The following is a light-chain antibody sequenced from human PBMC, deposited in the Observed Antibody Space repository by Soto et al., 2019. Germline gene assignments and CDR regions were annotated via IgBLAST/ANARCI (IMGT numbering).Light chain of an antibody. J-gene: IGKJ5*01. CDR3: QQRLHWPIT. V-gene: IGKV3-11*01. Sequence: DIVLTQSPATLSLSPGDRVTLSRRASQTVGRYLSWYQHSPGQGPRLLVYDASNRATGVPARFSGSGSETDFPLTISSLEPEDFAVYYCQQRLHWPITFGQGTRLEIK. CDR2: DAS. CDR1: QTVGRY.